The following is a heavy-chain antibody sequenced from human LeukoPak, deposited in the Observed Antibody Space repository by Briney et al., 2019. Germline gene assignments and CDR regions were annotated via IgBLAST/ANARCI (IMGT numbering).Heavy chain of an antibody. Sequence: XSLTXXXSGXSXXSSNWWSWVRQPPGKGLEWIGEIYHSGSTNYNPSLKSRVTISVDKSKNQFSLKLSSVTAADTAVYYCARESLNSDGNWGQGTTVTVSS. D-gene: IGHD2-15*01. CDR3: ARESLNSDGN. V-gene: IGHV4-4*02. J-gene: IGHJ6*02. CDR1: GXSXXSSNW. CDR2: IYHSGST.